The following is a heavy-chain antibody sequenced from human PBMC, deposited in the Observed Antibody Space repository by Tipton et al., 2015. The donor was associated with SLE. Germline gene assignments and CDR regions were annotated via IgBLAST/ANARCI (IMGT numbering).Heavy chain of an antibody. J-gene: IGHJ6*03. CDR3: GGGNYFDYYMDV. CDR1: GASISDHY. V-gene: IGHV4-4*08. D-gene: IGHD3-22*01. CDR2: IYSSGST. Sequence: TLSLTCTVSGASISDHYWTWIRQPPGKGLEWIGYIYSSGSTTYTPSLKSRIAISVDTPTMQFSLRLTSVTAADTAVYYCGGGNYFDYYMDVWGKGTTVTVSS.